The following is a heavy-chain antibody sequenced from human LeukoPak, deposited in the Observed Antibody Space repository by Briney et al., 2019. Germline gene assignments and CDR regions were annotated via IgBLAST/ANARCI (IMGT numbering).Heavy chain of an antibody. Sequence: GGSLRLSCAASGFTFSSYSMNWVRQAPGKGLEWVSSIGYSSSYIYYADSVKGRFTISRDNAKNSLYLQMNSLRAEDTAVYYCARDPPYSHVLDAFDIWGQGTMVTVSS. V-gene: IGHV3-21*01. CDR1: GFTFSSYS. CDR2: IGYSSSYI. J-gene: IGHJ3*02. CDR3: ARDPPYSHVLDAFDI. D-gene: IGHD5-18*01.